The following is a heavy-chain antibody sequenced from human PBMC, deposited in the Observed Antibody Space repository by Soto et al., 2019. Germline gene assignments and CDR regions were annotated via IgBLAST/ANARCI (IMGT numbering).Heavy chain of an antibody. V-gene: IGHV4-34*01. CDR2: INHTGTT. J-gene: IGHJ6*02. D-gene: IGHD2-21*02. Sequence: SVTLYLTCAFSGRSFSGFHWTWILKSSGGGLAWIGAINHTGTTNFNPSLRSRPTISLDSSKKHFSLKLTSLTAADAAVYYCERAHRPLVTSYGLEVWGQGTTVT. CDR1: GRSFSGFH. CDR3: ERAHRPLVTSYGLEV.